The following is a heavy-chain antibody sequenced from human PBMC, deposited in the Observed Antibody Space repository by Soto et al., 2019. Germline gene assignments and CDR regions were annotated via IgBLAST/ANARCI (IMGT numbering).Heavy chain of an antibody. J-gene: IGHJ4*02. CDR3: ARDGSERPATY. CDR1: GGSISSYH. Sequence: PSETLSLTCTVSGGSISSYHWSWIRQPPGKGLEWIGYIYYSGSTNYSPSLKSRVTISVDTSKNQFSLKLNSVTAADTAVYYCARDGSERPATYWGQGILVTVSS. CDR2: IYYSGST. V-gene: IGHV4-59*01. D-gene: IGHD3-10*01.